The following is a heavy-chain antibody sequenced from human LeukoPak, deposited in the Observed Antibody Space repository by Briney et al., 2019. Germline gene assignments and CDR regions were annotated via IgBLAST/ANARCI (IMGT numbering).Heavy chain of an antibody. J-gene: IGHJ4*02. CDR2: IKQDGSEK. CDR1: GFTFSSYW. CDR3: ARTDIVVVTAIDY. V-gene: IGHV3-7*04. D-gene: IGHD2-21*02. Sequence: GGSLRLSCAASGFTFSSYWTSWVRQAPGKGLEWVANIKQDGSEKYYVDSVKGRFTISRDNAKSSLYLQMNSLRAEDTAVYYCARTDIVVVTAIDYWGQGTLVTVSS.